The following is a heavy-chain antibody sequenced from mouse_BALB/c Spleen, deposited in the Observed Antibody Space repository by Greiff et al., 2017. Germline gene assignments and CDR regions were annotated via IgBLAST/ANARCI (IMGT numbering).Heavy chain of an antibody. D-gene: IGHD2-10*02. Sequence: EVMLVESGGGLVQPGGSLKLSCAASGFTFSSYTMSWVRQTPEKRLEWVAYISNGGGSTYYPDTVKGRFTISRDNAKNTLYLQMSSLKSEDTAMYYCARHGYGNSPFAYWGQGTLVTVSA. V-gene: IGHV5-12-2*01. CDR3: ARHGYGNSPFAY. CDR1: GFTFSSYT. J-gene: IGHJ3*01. CDR2: ISNGGGST.